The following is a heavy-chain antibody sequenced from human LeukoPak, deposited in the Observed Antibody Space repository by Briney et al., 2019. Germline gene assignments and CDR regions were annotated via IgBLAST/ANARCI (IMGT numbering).Heavy chain of an antibody. CDR3: ARDGAYGSGSYHDY. D-gene: IGHD3-10*01. J-gene: IGHJ4*02. Sequence: GGSLRLSCAASGFTFSSYSMNWVRQAPGKGLEWVSYISSSSSTTYYADSVKGRFTISRDNAKNSLYLQMNSLRAEDTAVYYCARDGAYGSGSYHDYWGQGTLVTVSS. V-gene: IGHV3-48*04. CDR2: ISSSSSTT. CDR1: GFTFSSYS.